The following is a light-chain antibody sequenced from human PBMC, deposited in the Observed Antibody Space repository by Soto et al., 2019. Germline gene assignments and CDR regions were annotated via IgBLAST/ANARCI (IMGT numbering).Light chain of an antibody. CDR3: QSYDSGLSAFYV. CDR2: HNS. Sequence: QSALTQPRSVSGSPGQSVTISCTGSSSNIGAGYDVHWYQQLPGTAPKLLIYHNSDRPSGVPDRFSGSKSGTSASLAITGLQAEDEADYCCQSYDSGLSAFYVFGTGTKVTV. J-gene: IGLJ1*01. CDR1: SSNIGAGYD. V-gene: IGLV1-40*01.